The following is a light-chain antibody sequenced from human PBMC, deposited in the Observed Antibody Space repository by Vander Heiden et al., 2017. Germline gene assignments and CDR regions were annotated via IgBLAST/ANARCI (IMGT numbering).Light chain of an antibody. CDR1: QSLLHTNGYNY. J-gene: IGKJ4*01. CDR2: LAS. CDR3: RRPPDTPLT. V-gene: IGKV2-28*01. Sequence: DVVMTQSPLSLSVTPGEPASISCRSTQSLLHTNGYNYLDWYLQKPGQSPQLLIYLASYRASGVPDSSSASGPGTDFTLNISIVKVEDVRVSYCRRPPDTPLTFGGGTKVEIK.